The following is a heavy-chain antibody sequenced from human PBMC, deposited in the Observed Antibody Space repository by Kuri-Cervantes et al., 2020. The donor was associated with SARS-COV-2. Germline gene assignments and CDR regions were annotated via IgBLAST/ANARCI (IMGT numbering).Heavy chain of an antibody. CDR3: ARVGGYCSSTSCYNHAFDI. D-gene: IGHD2-2*02. CDR1: GGSISSHY. Sequence: GSLRLSCTVSGGSISSHYWSWIRQPPGKGLEWIGYIYYSGSTNYNPSLKSRVTISVVTSKNQFSLKLSSVTAADTAVYYCARVGGYCSSTSCYNHAFDIWGQGTMVTVSS. V-gene: IGHV4-59*11. J-gene: IGHJ3*02. CDR2: IYYSGST.